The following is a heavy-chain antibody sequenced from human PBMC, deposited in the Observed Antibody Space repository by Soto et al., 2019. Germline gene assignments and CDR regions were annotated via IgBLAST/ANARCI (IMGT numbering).Heavy chain of an antibody. CDR2: INSDGSST. CDR1: GFTFRSYW. Sequence: GGSLRLSCAASGFTFRSYWMHWVPPTPGEGLGWGSLINSDGSSTSYADSVKGRFTISRDNAKNTLYLQMNSLRAEDTAVYYCARDAYYDFWSGYYTGYYYYGMDVWGQGTTVTVSS. CDR3: ARDAYYDFWSGYYTGYYYYGMDV. J-gene: IGHJ6*02. V-gene: IGHV3-74*01. D-gene: IGHD3-3*01.